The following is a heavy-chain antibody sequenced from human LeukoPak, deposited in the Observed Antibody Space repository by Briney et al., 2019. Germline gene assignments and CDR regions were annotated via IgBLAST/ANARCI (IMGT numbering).Heavy chain of an antibody. CDR3: ARGRPHGNDY. CDR2: IRGDGIVT. J-gene: IGHJ4*02. CDR1: EFTFSNYW. D-gene: IGHD4-23*01. Sequence: GSLRLSCVASEFTFSNYWIHWVRQAPGKGLVWVSRIRGDGIVTNYADSVKGRFSISRDNAKNTLYLQMNSLRVEDTAVYYCARGRPHGNDYWGQGTLVTVSS. V-gene: IGHV3-74*01.